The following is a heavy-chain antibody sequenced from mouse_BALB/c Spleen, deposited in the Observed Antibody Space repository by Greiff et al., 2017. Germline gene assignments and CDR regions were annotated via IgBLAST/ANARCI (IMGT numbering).Heavy chain of an antibody. D-gene: IGHD2-3*01. Sequence: VQLQESGAELVKPGASVKLSCKASGYTFTSYYMYWVKQRPGQGLEWIGEINPSNGGTNFNEKFKSKATLTVDKSSSTAYMQLSSLTSEDSAVYYCTRDGFDYWGQGTTLTVSS. CDR1: GYTFTSYY. CDR2: INPSNGGT. CDR3: TRDGFDY. V-gene: IGHV1S81*02. J-gene: IGHJ2*01.